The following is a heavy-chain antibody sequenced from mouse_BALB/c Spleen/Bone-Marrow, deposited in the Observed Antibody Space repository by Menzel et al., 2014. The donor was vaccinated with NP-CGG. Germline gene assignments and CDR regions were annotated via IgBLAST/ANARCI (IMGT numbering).Heavy chain of an antibody. CDR1: GYTFTSYW. D-gene: IGHD1-1*01. J-gene: IGHJ3*01. Sequence: LQQSGSELVRPGASVKLSCKASGYTFTSYWMHWVKQRHGQGLEWIGNIYPGSGSTNHDEKFKSKGTLTVDTSSSTAYMHLSSLTSEDSAVYYCTRNYGSSYPSRFAYWGQGTLVTVSA. V-gene: IGHV1S22*01. CDR2: IYPGSGST. CDR3: TRNYGSSYPSRFAY.